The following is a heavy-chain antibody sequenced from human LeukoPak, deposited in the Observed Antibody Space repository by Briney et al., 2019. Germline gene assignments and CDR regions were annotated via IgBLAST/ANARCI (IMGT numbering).Heavy chain of an antibody. Sequence: GGSLRLSCAESGFTFSSYGMHWVRQAPGKGLEWVAVIWYDGSNKYYADSVKGRFTISRDNSKNTLYLQMNSLRAEDTAVYYCARGGTKDDYNRLPFGYWGQGTLVTVSS. J-gene: IGHJ4*02. CDR2: IWYDGSNK. CDR3: ARGGTKDDYNRLPFGY. V-gene: IGHV3-33*01. D-gene: IGHD5-24*01. CDR1: GFTFSSYG.